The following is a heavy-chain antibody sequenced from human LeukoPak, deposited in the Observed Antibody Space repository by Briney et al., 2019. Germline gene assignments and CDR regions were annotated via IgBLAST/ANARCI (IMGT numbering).Heavy chain of an antibody. V-gene: IGHV4-4*02. CDR2: IYHSGST. CDR3: AREGRDGYNEY. CDR1: GGSISSSNW. J-gene: IGHJ4*02. Sequence: PSGTLSLTCAVSGGSISSSNWWSWVRQPPGKGLEWIGEIYHSGSTNYNPSLKSRVTISVDKSTNKVSLKLRSVTEADTAIYYCAREGRDGYNEYWGQGTLVIVSS. D-gene: IGHD5-24*01.